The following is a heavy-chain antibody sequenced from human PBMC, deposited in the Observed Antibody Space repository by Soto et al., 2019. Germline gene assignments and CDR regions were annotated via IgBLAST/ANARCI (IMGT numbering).Heavy chain of an antibody. J-gene: IGHJ6*02. CDR3: ASIDIVLVPAALGAYYYYGMDV. D-gene: IGHD2-2*01. CDR1: GYTFTSYG. CDR2: ISAYNGNT. V-gene: IGHV1-18*01. Sequence: QVKLVQSGAEVKKPGASVKVSCKASGYTFTSYGISWVRQAPGQGLEWMGWISAYNGNTNYAQKLQGRVTMTTDTATSTAYMELRSLRSDDTAVYYCASIDIVLVPAALGAYYYYGMDVWGQGTTVTVSS.